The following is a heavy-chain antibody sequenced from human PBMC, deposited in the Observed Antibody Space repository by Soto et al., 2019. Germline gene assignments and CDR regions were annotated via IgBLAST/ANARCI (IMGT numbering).Heavy chain of an antibody. CDR2: IIPIFGTA. Sequence: QVQLVQSGAEVKKPGSSVKVSCKASGGTFSSYAISWVRQAPGQGLEWMGGIIPIFGTANYAQKFQGRVTITADESTSTAYMELSSLRSEDTAVYYCARYSLVLRYFDWSSSWFDPWGQGTLVTVSS. V-gene: IGHV1-69*12. CDR3: ARYSLVLRYFDWSSSWFDP. CDR1: GGTFSSYA. D-gene: IGHD3-9*01. J-gene: IGHJ5*02.